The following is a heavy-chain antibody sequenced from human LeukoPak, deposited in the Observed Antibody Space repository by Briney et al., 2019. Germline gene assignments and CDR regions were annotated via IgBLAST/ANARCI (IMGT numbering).Heavy chain of an antibody. CDR1: GGSFSSYY. D-gene: IGHD2-15*01. CDR2: IYYSGST. Sequence: SETLSLTCAVYGGSFSSYYWSWIRQPPGKGLEWIGYIYYSGSTNYNPSLKSRVTISVDTSKNQFSLKLSSVTAADTAVYYCARDSGGIFTLGSGFDPWGQGTLVTVSS. V-gene: IGHV4-59*12. CDR3: ARDSGGIFTLGSGFDP. J-gene: IGHJ5*02.